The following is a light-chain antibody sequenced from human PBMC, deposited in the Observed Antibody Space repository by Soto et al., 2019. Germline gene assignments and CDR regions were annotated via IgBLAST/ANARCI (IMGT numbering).Light chain of an antibody. J-gene: IGKJ1*01. Sequence: EIVMTQSPATLSVSPGERATLSCRASQSVSSNLAWYQQKPGQAPRLLIYGASTRAPGIPARFSGSGSGTEFTLTISSLQSEDFAVYYCQQYNNWQRTFGQGTKVEIK. CDR2: GAS. CDR1: QSVSSN. V-gene: IGKV3-15*01. CDR3: QQYNNWQRT.